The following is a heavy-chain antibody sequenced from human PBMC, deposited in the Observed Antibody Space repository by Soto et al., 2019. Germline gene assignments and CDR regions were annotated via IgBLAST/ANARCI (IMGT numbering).Heavy chain of an antibody. J-gene: IGHJ6*02. CDR1: GGIFTNNA. Sequence: QVQVVQSGAEVKKPGSSVKVSCKVSGGIFTNNAISWVRQAPGQGLEGLGGVIPLFDTAYYAQIFRGRLRISAYGATPTAYMELSGLTSADTAVYFCATGGHNDGYNFYHGMDVWGQGTTVTVS. CDR2: VIPLFDTA. CDR3: ATGGHNDGYNFYHGMDV. V-gene: IGHV1-69*01. D-gene: IGHD5-18*01.